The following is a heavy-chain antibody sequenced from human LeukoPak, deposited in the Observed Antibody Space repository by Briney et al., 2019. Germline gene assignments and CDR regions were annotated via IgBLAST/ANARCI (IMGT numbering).Heavy chain of an antibody. D-gene: IGHD2-2*01. Sequence: ASVKVSCKASGCTFTSYGISWVRQAPGQGLEWMGWISAYNGNTNYAQKLQGRVTMTTDTSTSTAYMELRSLRSDDTAVYYCARDNLLGYCSSTSCYGYYYYGMDVWGQGTTVTVSS. CDR3: ARDNLLGYCSSTSCYGYYYYGMDV. J-gene: IGHJ6*02. V-gene: IGHV1-18*01. CDR1: GCTFTSYG. CDR2: ISAYNGNT.